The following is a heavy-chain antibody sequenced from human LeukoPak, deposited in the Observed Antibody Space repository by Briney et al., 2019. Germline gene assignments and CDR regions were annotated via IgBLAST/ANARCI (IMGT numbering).Heavy chain of an antibody. CDR3: VRDHGLSPAGTVSPFDF. CDR2: ISAYNGNT. CDR1: GYTFTSYG. D-gene: IGHD6-13*01. V-gene: IGHV1-18*01. J-gene: IGHJ4*02. Sequence: VSVKVSCKASGYTFTSYGISWVRQAPGQGLEWLGWISAYNGNTNYAQKLQDRVIMTTDSSTSTAYMELRSLRSDDTAVYYCVRDHGLSPAGTVSPFDFWGQGILVTVSS.